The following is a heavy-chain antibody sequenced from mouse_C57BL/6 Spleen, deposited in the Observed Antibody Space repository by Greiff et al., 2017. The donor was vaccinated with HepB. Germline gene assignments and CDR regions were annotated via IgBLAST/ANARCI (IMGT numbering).Heavy chain of an antibody. D-gene: IGHD1-2*01. CDR3: ARWIYGRGYFDV. J-gene: IGHJ1*03. Sequence: VQLQQSGAELVKPGASVKMSCKASGYTFTSYWITWVKQRPGQGLEWIGDIYPGSGSTNYNEKFKSKATLTVDTSSSTAYMQLSSLTSEDSAVYYCARWIYGRGYFDVWGTGTTVTVSS. V-gene: IGHV1-55*01. CDR1: GYTFTSYW. CDR2: IYPGSGST.